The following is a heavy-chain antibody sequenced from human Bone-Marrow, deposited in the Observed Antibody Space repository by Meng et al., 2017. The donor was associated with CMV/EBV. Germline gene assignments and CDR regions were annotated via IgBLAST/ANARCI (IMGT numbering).Heavy chain of an antibody. J-gene: IGHJ4*02. CDR1: GFSFSSYN. Sequence: GGSLRLSCAAAGFSFSSYNMNWVRQAPGKGLEWVSFISTSSSYIYYADSVKGRFTISRDSAKNSLYLQMNSLRAEDTAVYYCARDAVGWDSSSSGRFDYWGQGTLVTASS. V-gene: IGHV3-21*06. D-gene: IGHD6-6*01. CDR2: ISTSSSYI. CDR3: ARDAVGWDSSSSGRFDY.